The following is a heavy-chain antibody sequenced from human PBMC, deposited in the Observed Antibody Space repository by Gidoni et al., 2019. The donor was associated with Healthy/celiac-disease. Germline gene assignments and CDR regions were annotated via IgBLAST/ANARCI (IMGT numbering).Heavy chain of an antibody. CDR1: GGSISSYY. D-gene: IGHD1-26*01. Sequence: ESGPGLVTPSETLSLTCTVSGGSISSYYWRWIRQPPGKGLEWIGYIYYSGSTNYNPSLKSRVTISVDTSKNQFSLKLSSVTAADTAVYYCARAPRIVGATTFDYWGQGTLVTVSS. CDR2: IYYSGST. V-gene: IGHV4-59*01. CDR3: ARAPRIVGATTFDY. J-gene: IGHJ4*02.